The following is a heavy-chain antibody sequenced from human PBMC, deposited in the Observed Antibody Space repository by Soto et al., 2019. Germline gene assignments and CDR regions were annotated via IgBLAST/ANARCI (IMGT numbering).Heavy chain of an antibody. V-gene: IGHV5-51*01. CDR3: ARGGITIFGVVSPGWFDP. D-gene: IGHD3-3*01. CDR1: GYSFTSYW. Sequence: EVQLVQSGAEVKKPGESLKISCKGSGYSFTSYWIGWVRQMPGKGLEWMGIIYPGDSDTRYSPSFQGQVTISADKSICAAXLQWSSLKASDTAMYYCARGGITIFGVVSPGWFDPWGQGTLVTVSS. CDR2: IYPGDSDT. J-gene: IGHJ5*02.